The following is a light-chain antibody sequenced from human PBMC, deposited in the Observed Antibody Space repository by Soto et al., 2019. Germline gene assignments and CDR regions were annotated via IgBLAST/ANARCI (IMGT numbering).Light chain of an antibody. V-gene: IGKV1-5*03. CDR1: QSLSSW. J-gene: IGKJ1*01. CDR3: QLYNRYPWT. Sequence: DIQMTQSPSILSASVGDRVTITCRASQSLSSWLAWYQQKPGKAPNLLIYKASSLQSGVPFRFSGSGSGTEFTLTISGLQPDDFATYYCQLYNRYPWTFGQGTKVEIK. CDR2: KAS.